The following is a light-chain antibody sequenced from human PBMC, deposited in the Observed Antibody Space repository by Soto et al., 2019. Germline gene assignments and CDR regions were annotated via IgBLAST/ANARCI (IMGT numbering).Light chain of an antibody. CDR1: QGISSY. CDR3: QHADSFPLIT. Sequence: DIQMTQSPFAMSASVGDRVTITCRASQGISSYLNWYQQKPGKAPKLLIYDASTLERGVPSRFSGSGSGTDFTLTISSLQPEDFATYYCQHADSFPLITFGQGTRLEIK. CDR2: DAS. V-gene: IGKV1-12*01. J-gene: IGKJ5*01.